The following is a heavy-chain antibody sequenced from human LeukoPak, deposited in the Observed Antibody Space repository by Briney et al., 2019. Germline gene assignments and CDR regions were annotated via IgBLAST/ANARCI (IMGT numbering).Heavy chain of an antibody. J-gene: IGHJ4*02. CDR3: AKDQSYGAGSYYIPSDY. V-gene: IGHV3-23*01. Sequence: GESLRLSCTASGFTFSVFAMSWVRQAPGKGLQWVSSISGSGSQTYYADSVKGRFSISRDNSKNTLYLQMNGLRAEDTAVYYCAKDQSYGAGSYYIPSDYWGQGTLVTVSS. D-gene: IGHD3-10*01. CDR2: ISGSGSQT. CDR1: GFTFSVFA.